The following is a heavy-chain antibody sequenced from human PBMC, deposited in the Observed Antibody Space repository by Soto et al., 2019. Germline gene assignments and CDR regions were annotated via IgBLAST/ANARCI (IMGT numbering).Heavy chain of an antibody. CDR3: ARVLEGRYYYESSGY. J-gene: IGHJ4*02. V-gene: IGHV3-30-3*01. CDR1: GFTFSSYA. CDR2: ISYDGSNK. Sequence: GGSLRLSCAASGFTFSSYAMHWVRQAPGRGLEWVAVISYDGSNKYYADSVKGRFTISRDNSKNTLYLQMNSLRAEDTAVFYCARVLEGRYYYESSGYWGQGTLVTVSS. D-gene: IGHD3-22*01.